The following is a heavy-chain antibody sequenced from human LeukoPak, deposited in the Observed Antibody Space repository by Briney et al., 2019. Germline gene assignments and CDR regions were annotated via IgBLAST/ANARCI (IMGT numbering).Heavy chain of an antibody. V-gene: IGHV3-23*01. J-gene: IGHJ4*02. D-gene: IGHD6-13*01. CDR2: ISGSGGST. CDR3: AKADRGPSSSWCEVYFDY. Sequence: PGGSLRLSCAASGFTFSSYAMSWVRQAPGKGLEWVSAISGSGGSTYYADSVKGRFTISRDNSKNTLYLQMNSLRAEDTAVYYCAKADRGPSSSWCEVYFDYWGQGTLVTVSS. CDR1: GFTFSSYA.